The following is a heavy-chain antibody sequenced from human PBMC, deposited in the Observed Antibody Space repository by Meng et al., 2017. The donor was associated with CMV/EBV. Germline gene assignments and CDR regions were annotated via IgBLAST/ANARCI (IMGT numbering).Heavy chain of an antibody. CDR1: GYTFTDYR. J-gene: IGHJ3*02. Sequence: SVKVSCKASGYTFTDYRMHWVRQAPGQGLEWMGWISPNNGGTNYVQKFQGRVTMTRDTSISTAYLELNRLTYDDTAVYYCASKLYYDFWSAYRGAEGVDPFNIWGQGTAVT. D-gene: IGHD3-3*01. CDR2: ISPNNGGT. V-gene: IGHV1-2*02. CDR3: ASKLYYDFWSAYRGAEGVDPFNI.